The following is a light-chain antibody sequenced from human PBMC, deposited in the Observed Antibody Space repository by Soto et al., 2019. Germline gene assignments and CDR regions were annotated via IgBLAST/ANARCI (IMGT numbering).Light chain of an antibody. CDR2: DAS. CDR1: QNINNY. J-gene: IGKJ1*01. CDR3: QQYYTYTWT. V-gene: IGKV1-33*01. Sequence: DIQMTQNTSSLSASVGDRVTITCQASQNINNYLNWYQQKPGRPPKLLIYDASNLEAGVPSRFSGSGSGTEFTLSITSLQPDDFATYFCQQYYTYTWTFGQGTKVDIK.